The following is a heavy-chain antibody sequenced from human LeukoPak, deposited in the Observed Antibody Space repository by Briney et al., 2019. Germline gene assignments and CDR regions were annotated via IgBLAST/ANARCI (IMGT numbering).Heavy chain of an antibody. J-gene: IGHJ4*02. CDR3: ARIAVAGGEDYFDY. V-gene: IGHV4-39*01. CDR1: GGSISSNNYY. D-gene: IGHD6-19*01. CDR2: IYYSGSP. Sequence: SETLSLTCTVSGGSISSNNYYWGWIRQPPGKELEWIGSIYYSGSPYYNPSLKSRVTISVDTSKNQFSLRLNSVTAADTAVYYCARIAVAGGEDYFDYWGRGTLVTVSS.